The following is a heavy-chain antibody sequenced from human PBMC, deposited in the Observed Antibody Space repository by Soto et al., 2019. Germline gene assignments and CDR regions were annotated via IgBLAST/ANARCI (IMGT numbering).Heavy chain of an antibody. D-gene: IGHD2-15*01. Sequence: GESLKISGKGSGYSFTNYWIGWVGQMPWKGLEWMGIIYPGDSDTRYSPSFQGQVTISADKSISTAYLQWSSLKASDTAMYYCARTPLRDYYYGMDVWGQGTTVTVSS. J-gene: IGHJ6*02. CDR2: IYPGDSDT. V-gene: IGHV5-51*01. CDR1: GYSFTNYW. CDR3: ARTPLRDYYYGMDV.